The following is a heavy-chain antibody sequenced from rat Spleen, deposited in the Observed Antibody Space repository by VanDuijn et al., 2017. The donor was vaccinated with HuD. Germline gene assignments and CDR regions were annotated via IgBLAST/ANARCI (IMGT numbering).Heavy chain of an antibody. Sequence: EVQLVESGGGLVQPGRSLKLSCAASGLTFSNYGMAWVRQVPTKGLEWVASISYDGSNTYYRDSVKGRFTISRDNAKSTLYLQMDSLRSEDTATYFGARRSDGYTDYFDYWGQGVMVTVSS. CDR3: ARRSDGYTDYFDY. D-gene: IGHD1-4*01. CDR1: GLTFSNYG. V-gene: IGHV5-29*01. J-gene: IGHJ2*01. CDR2: ISYDGSNT.